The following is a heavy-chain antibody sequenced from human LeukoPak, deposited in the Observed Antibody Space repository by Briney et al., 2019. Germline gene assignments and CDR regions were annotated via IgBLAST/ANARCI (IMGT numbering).Heavy chain of an antibody. V-gene: IGHV1-8*01. CDR1: VYTFTSYD. Sequence: ASVNVSCKASVYTFTSYDINWVRQATGQGLGWMGGMNPNSGNTGYAKKFQGRVTMTRNTSISTAYMELSSLRSEDTAVYYCARGDVSGWYGGRVDYWGQGTLVTVSS. CDR2: MNPNSGNT. CDR3: ARGDVSGWYGGRVDY. D-gene: IGHD6-19*01. J-gene: IGHJ4*02.